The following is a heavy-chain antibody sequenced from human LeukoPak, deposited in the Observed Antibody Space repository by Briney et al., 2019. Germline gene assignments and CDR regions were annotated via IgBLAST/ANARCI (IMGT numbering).Heavy chain of an antibody. Sequence: PGGSLRLSCAASGFTFSSYTMNWVRQAPGKGLEWISSMSGSSDIYYADSVRGRFTISRDNAKNSLYLQMDSLRAEDTAVYYCVRAGYTYGTLYFWGQGTLVTVSS. D-gene: IGHD5-18*01. CDR2: MSGSSDI. CDR1: GFTFSSYT. CDR3: VRAGYTYGTLYF. V-gene: IGHV3-21*01. J-gene: IGHJ4*02.